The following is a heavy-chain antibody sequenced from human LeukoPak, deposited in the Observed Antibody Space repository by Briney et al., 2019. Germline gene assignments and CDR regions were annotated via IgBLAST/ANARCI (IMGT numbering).Heavy chain of an antibody. V-gene: IGHV3-11*01. CDR1: GFTVSSNY. Sequence: PGGSLRLSCAASGFTVSSNYMSWIRQAPGKGLEWVSYISSSGSTIYYADSVKGRFTISRDNAKNSLYLQMNSLRAENTAVYYCARDRGGYYGDTPGYWGQGTLVTVSS. CDR2: ISSSGSTI. D-gene: IGHD4-17*01. J-gene: IGHJ4*02. CDR3: ARDRGGYYGDTPGY.